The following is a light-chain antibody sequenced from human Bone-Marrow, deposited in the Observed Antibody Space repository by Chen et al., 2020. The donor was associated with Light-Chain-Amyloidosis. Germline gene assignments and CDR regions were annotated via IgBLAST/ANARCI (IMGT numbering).Light chain of an antibody. CDR2: LAS. V-gene: IGKV1-12*01. Sequence: IQMTQSPSSVSASIGDSVSITCRASQDITNLLGWYQQKPGKAPKLLIYLASNLHTGVPSRFSASGFGTFFTLTINNVQPEDFGSYYCQQADKFPITFGQGIRL. CDR3: QQADKFPIT. CDR1: QDITNL. J-gene: IGKJ5*01.